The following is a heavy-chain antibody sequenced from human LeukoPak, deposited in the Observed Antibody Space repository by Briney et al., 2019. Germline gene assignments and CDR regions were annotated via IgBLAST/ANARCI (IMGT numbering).Heavy chain of an antibody. CDR3: ANGCTSRYQGFDP. CDR2: ISGSGGST. Sequence: GGSLRFSCAASGFTFSSYAMSWVRQAPGKGLEWVSAISGSGGSTYYADSVKGRFTISRDNSKNTLYLQMNSLRAEDTAVYYCANGCTSRYQGFDPWGQGTLVTVSS. V-gene: IGHV3-23*01. CDR1: GFTFSSYA. D-gene: IGHD2-2*01. J-gene: IGHJ5*02.